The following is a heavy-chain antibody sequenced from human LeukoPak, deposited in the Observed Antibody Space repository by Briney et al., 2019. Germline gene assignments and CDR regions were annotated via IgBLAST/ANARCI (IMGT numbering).Heavy chain of an antibody. D-gene: IGHD6-13*01. CDR3: ASQSSSLRAFDI. Sequence: SETLSLTCTVSGGSISSSSYYWGWIRQPPGKGLEWIGSIYYSGSTYYNPSLKSRVTISVDTSKNQFSLKLSSVTAADTAVYYCASQSSSLRAFDIWGQGTMVTVSS. V-gene: IGHV4-39*01. CDR2: IYYSGST. CDR1: GGSISSSSYY. J-gene: IGHJ3*02.